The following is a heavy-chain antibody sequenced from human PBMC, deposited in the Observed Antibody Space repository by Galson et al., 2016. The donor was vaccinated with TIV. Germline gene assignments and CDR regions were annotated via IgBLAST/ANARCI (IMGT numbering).Heavy chain of an antibody. CDR1: GFTFSDYG. CDR3: ARDPRVYGDYLLAYFDY. D-gene: IGHD4-17*01. J-gene: IGHJ4*02. V-gene: IGHV3-30*03. Sequence: LRLSCAASGFTFSDYGIHWVRQAPGKGLEWVAVTSFDGSYTNFADSVKGRFITSRDNSKSTVSLHMNNLRVEDTAVYYCARDPRVYGDYLLAYFDYWGQGTLVTVSS. CDR2: TSFDGSYT.